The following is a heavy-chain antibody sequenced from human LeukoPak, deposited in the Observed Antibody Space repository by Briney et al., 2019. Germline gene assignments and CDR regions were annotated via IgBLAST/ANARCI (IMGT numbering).Heavy chain of an antibody. CDR3: ARGRVSGSYPPALSY. Sequence: SETLSLTCTVSGGSISSSSYYWGWIRQPPGKGLEWIGSIYYSGSTYYNPSLKSRVTISVDTSKNQFSLKLSSVTAADTAVYYCARGRVSGSYPPALSYWGQGTLVTVSS. J-gene: IGHJ4*02. CDR1: GGSISSSSYY. D-gene: IGHD1-26*01. CDR2: IYYSGST. V-gene: IGHV4-39*07.